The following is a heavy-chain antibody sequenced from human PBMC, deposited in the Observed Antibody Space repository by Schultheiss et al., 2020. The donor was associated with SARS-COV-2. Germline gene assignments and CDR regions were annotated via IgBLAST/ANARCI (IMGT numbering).Heavy chain of an antibody. CDR2: ISSSGSTI. J-gene: IGHJ4*02. V-gene: IGHV3-11*04. D-gene: IGHD3-22*01. CDR1: GFTFSDYY. CDR3: ASLGGSGYYPY. Sequence: GESLKISCAASGFTFSDYYMSWIRQAPGKGLEWVSYISSSGSTIYYADSVKGRFTISRDNSKNTLYLQMNSLRAEDTAVYYCASLGGSGYYPYWGQGTLVTVSS.